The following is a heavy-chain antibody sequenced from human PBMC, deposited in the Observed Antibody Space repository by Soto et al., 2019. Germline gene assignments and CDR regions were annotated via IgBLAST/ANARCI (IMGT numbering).Heavy chain of an antibody. CDR1: GFTFSSYG. V-gene: IGHV3-30*03. J-gene: IGHJ6*02. Sequence: GGSLRLSCAASGFTFSSYGMHWVRQAPGKGLEWVAVISYDGSNKYYADSVKGRFTISRDNSKNTLYLQMNSLRAEDTAVYYCSSSHRHYYYYGMDVWGQGTTVTVSS. CDR3: SSSHRHYYYYGMDV. D-gene: IGHD6-6*01. CDR2: ISYDGSNK.